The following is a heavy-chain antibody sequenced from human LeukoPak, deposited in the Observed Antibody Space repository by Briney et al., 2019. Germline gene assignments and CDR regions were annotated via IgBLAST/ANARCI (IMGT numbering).Heavy chain of an antibody. Sequence: GRSLRLSCAASGFTFSSYSMNWVRQAPGKGLEWVSSISSSSSYIYYADSVKGRFTISRDNAKNSLYLQMNSLRAEDTAVYYCARDPLIYDILTGYYHDYWGQGTLVTVSS. J-gene: IGHJ4*02. V-gene: IGHV3-21*01. CDR3: ARDPLIYDILTGYYHDY. CDR1: GFTFSSYS. D-gene: IGHD3-9*01. CDR2: ISSSSSYI.